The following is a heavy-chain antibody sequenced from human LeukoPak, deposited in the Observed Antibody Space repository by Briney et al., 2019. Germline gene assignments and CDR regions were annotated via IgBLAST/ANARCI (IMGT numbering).Heavy chain of an antibody. J-gene: IGHJ4*02. Sequence: GGSLRLSCAASGFTFSSYSMNWVRQAPGKGLEWVSSISSSSSYIYYADSVKGRFTISRDNAKNSLYLQMNSLRAEDTAVYYCARDGSLGGYCTNGVCSIGLYYFDYWGQGTLVTVSS. V-gene: IGHV3-21*01. CDR3: ARDGSLGGYCTNGVCSIGLYYFDY. CDR1: GFTFSSYS. D-gene: IGHD2-8*01. CDR2: ISSSSSYI.